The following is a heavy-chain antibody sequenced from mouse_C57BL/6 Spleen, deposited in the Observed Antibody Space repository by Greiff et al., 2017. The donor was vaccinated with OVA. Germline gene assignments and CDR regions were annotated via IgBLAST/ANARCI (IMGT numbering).Heavy chain of an antibody. J-gene: IGHJ4*01. CDR1: GFNIKDYY. CDR3: TTGWDGYNYYAMDY. Sequence: EVQLQQSGAELVRPGASVKLSCTASGFNIKDYYMHWVKQRPEQGLEWIGRIDPEDGDTEYAPKFQGKATMTADTSSNTAYLQLSSLTSEDTAVYYCTTGWDGYNYYAMDYWGQGTSVTVSS. CDR2: IDPEDGDT. D-gene: IGHD2-3*01. V-gene: IGHV14-1*01.